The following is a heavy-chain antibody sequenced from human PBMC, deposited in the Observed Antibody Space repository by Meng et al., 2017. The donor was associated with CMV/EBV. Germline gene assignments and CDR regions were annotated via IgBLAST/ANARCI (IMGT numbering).Heavy chain of an antibody. D-gene: IGHD3-3*01. CDR2: LSAYNGYT. CDR1: GYTCTIDG. J-gene: IGHJ4*02. Sequence: SGYTCTIDGSSWVRQAPGQGLEWLGWLSAYNGYTNYVEKLQGRVTMTTDTSTSTAYMELRSLRSDDTAVYYCARKRHYDFWSGYLVDYWGQGTLVTVS. V-gene: IGHV1-18*01. CDR3: ARKRHYDFWSGYLVDY.